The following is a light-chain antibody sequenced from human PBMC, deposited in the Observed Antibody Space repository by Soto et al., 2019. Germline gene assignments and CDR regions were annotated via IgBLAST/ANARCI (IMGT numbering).Light chain of an antibody. J-gene: IGLJ1*01. CDR2: EVS. CDR3: DSYTSSRAYV. V-gene: IGLV2-14*01. Sequence: QSALTQPASVSGSPGQSITISCTGTSSDVGGYNYVSWYQQQSGKAPKLIIHEVSNRPSGVSNRFSGPKSGNTASLTISGLQDEDEADYYCDSYTSSRAYVFGIGTKVTVL. CDR1: SSDVGGYNY.